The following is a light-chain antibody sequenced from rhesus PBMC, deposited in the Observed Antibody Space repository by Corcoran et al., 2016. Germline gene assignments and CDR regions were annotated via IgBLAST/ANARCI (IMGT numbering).Light chain of an antibody. J-gene: IGKJ4*01. CDR3: QHGYGTPLT. CDR1: ENVNNY. V-gene: IGKV1-74*01. Sequence: DIQMTQSPSSLSASVGDRVTITCRASENVNNYLNWYQQKPGKAPKRLIYKASTLQSGVPSRFSGSGSGTDYTFTISSLQPEDVATYYCQHGYGTPLTVGGGTKVEIK. CDR2: KAS.